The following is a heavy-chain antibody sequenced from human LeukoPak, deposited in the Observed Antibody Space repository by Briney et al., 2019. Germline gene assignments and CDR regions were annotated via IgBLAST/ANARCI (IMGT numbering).Heavy chain of an antibody. J-gene: IGHJ4*02. D-gene: IGHD3-16*01. CDR3: VRTPPNWGFDY. Sequence: ASVKVSCRASGYTFTTHDINWVRQATGQGLEWLGWMSPNSGDTGYAQNFQGRVTMTSDSSISTAFMELSSLRSEDTAVYYCVRTPPNWGFDYWGQGTLVTVSS. CDR1: GYTFTTHD. CDR2: MSPNSGDT. V-gene: IGHV1-8*01.